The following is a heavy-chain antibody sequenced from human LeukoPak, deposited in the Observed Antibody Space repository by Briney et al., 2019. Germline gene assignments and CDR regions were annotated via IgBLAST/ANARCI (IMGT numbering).Heavy chain of an antibody. J-gene: IGHJ4*02. V-gene: IGHV3-74*01. CDR1: GFTFSQHW. CDR3: ARIPQSNNLYAADY. CDR2: INSGGGST. D-gene: IGHD2-8*01. Sequence: PGGSLRLSCAASGFTFSQHWMHWVRQVPGKGLVWVSRINSGGGSTSYADSVKGRFTISRDKAKNTLYMQKNSIRAEDPGVFYRARIPQSNNLYAADYWSQGTLVTVSS.